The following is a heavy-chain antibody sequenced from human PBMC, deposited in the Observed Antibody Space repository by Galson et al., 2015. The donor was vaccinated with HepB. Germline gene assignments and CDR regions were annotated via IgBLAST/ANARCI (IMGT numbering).Heavy chain of an antibody. CDR3: AKGRPTSSPTDSFDV. D-gene: IGHD6-6*01. V-gene: IGHV3-30*18. CDR1: GFTFSSYG. CDR2: ISYDGSNK. Sequence: SLRLSCAASGFTFSSYGMHWVRQAPGKGLEWVAVISYDGSNKYYADSVKGRFTISRDNSKNTLYLQMNSLRAEDTAVYYCAKGRPTSSPTDSFDVWGQGTAVTVSS. J-gene: IGHJ3*01.